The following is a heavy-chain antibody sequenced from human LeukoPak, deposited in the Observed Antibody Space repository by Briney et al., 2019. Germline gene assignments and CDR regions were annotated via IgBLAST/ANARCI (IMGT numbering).Heavy chain of an antibody. D-gene: IGHD3-10*01. V-gene: IGHV3-30*02. Sequence: GGSLRLSCAACGFTFSSYGMHWVRQAPGKGLEWVAFIGHDGSNKYYADSVKGRFTISRDNSKNTLYLQMNSLRTEDTAVYYCAKARYGSGSCFDYWGQGTVVTVSS. J-gene: IGHJ4*02. CDR3: AKARYGSGSCFDY. CDR2: IGHDGSNK. CDR1: GFTFSSYG.